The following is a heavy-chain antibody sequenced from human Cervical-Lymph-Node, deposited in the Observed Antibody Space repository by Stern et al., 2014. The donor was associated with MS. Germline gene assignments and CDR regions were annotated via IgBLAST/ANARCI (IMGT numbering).Heavy chain of an antibody. CDR1: GFTFSTYS. CDR3: ARDVLEQHYSYGLDV. D-gene: IGHD1/OR15-1a*01. CDR2: ISSSSSYT. Sequence: EVQLVESGGGLVKPGESLRLSCAASGFTFSTYSMNWVRQAPGKGLEWVSCISSSSSYTYYADSVQGRFTISRDNAKNSLYLQMNSLRAEDTAVYYCARDVLEQHYSYGLDVWGQGTTVTVSS. V-gene: IGHV3-21*01. J-gene: IGHJ6*02.